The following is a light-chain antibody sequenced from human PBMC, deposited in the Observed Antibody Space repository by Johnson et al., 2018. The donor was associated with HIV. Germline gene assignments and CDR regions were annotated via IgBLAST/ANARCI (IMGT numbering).Light chain of an antibody. V-gene: IGLV1-51*01. Sequence: QPVLTQPPSVSAAPGQKVTTSCSGSSSNIGNNYVSWYQQLPGTAPKLLIYDNNKRPSGIPGRFSGSKSGTSATLGITGLQTGDEADYYCGTWDSSLSAGVFGTGTKVTVL. CDR3: GTWDSSLSAGV. J-gene: IGLJ1*01. CDR2: DNN. CDR1: SSNIGNNY.